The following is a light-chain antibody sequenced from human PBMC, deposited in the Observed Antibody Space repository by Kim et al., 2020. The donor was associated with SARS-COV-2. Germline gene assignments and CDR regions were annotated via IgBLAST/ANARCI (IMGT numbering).Light chain of an antibody. CDR2: LNSDGSH. Sequence: PVLTQSPSASASLGASVKLTCTLSSGHSSYAIAWHQQQPEKGPRYLMKLNSDGSHSKGDGIPDRFSGSSSGAERYLTISSLQSEDEADYYCQTWGTGTWVFGGGTQLTVL. J-gene: IGLJ3*02. CDR3: QTWGTGTWV. V-gene: IGLV4-69*01. CDR1: SGHSSYA.